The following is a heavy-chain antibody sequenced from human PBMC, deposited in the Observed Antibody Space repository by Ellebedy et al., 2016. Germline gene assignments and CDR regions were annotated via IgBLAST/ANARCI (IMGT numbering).Heavy chain of an antibody. V-gene: IGHV3-66*01. CDR3: ARVSRGDFDS. Sequence: GESLKISCAASGFTVSSNYMSWVRQAPGKGLEWVSVIYSGGSTYYADSVKGRFTISRDNSKNTLYLQMNSLRAEDTAVYYCARVSRGDFDSWGQGTLVTVSS. CDR1: GFTVSSNY. CDR2: IYSGGST. D-gene: IGHD3-10*01. J-gene: IGHJ4*02.